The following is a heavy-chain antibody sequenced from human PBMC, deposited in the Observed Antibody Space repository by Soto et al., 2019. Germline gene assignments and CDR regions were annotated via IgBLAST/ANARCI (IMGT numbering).Heavy chain of an antibody. V-gene: IGHV1-46*01. Sequence: GASVKVSCKASGYTFSSYYMHWVRQAPGQGLEWMGIINPDDGSTSYAQKFQGRVTMTRDTSTTTVYMELSSLRSEDTAMYYCVRDLKYYYGSGDNCFDSWGQGTLVTVSS. D-gene: IGHD3-10*01. CDR2: INPDDGST. J-gene: IGHJ5*01. CDR3: VRDLKYYYGSGDNCFDS. CDR1: GYTFSSYY.